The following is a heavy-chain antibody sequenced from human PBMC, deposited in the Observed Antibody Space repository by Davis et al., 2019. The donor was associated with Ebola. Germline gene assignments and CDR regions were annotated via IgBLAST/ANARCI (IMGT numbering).Heavy chain of an antibody. CDR3: AKVHPPTTVTTGWFDP. Sequence: PGGSLRLSCAASGFIFSSYAMSWVRQAQGKGLEWVSSISVRSITYHADSVKGRFTISRYNSKNTLYLQMNSLRAEDTAVYYCAKVHPPTTVTTGWFDPWGQGTLVTVSS. CDR2: ISVRSIT. J-gene: IGHJ5*02. D-gene: IGHD4-17*01. V-gene: IGHV3-23*01. CDR1: GFIFSSYA.